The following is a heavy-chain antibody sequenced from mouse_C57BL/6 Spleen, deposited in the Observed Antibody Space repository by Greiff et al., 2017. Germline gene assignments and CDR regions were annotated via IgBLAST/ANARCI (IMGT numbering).Heavy chain of an antibody. D-gene: IGHD1-1*01. V-gene: IGHV5-6*01. Sequence: EVHLVESGGDLVKPGGSLKLSCAASGFTFSSYGMSWVRQTPDKRLDWVATISSGGSYTYYPDSVKGRFTISRDNAKNTLYLQMSSLKSEDTAMYYCARPCYYGIGAMDYWGQGTSVTVSS. J-gene: IGHJ4*01. CDR1: GFTFSSYG. CDR2: ISSGGSYT. CDR3: ARPCYYGIGAMDY.